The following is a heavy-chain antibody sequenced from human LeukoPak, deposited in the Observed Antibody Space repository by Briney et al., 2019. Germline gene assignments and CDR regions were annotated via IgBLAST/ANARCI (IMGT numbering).Heavy chain of an antibody. Sequence: PSQTLSLTCAISGDSVSSNSATWNWIRQSPSRGLEWLGRTYYRSKWYNDYAVSVKGRITINPDTSKNQFSLSLSSVTAADTAVYYCARGSLNRVITFGGVIVDDYWGQGTLVTVSS. CDR3: ARGSLNRVITFGGVIVDDY. J-gene: IGHJ4*02. CDR2: TYYRSKWYN. D-gene: IGHD3-16*02. V-gene: IGHV6-1*01. CDR1: GDSVSSNSAT.